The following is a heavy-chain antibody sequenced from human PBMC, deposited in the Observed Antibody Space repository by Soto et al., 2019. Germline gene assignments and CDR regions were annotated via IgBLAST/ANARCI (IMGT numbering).Heavy chain of an antibody. J-gene: IGHJ5*02. D-gene: IGHD4-17*01. Sequence: QVQLQESGPGLVKPSQTLSLTCTVSGGSISSGGYYWSWIRQHPGKGLEWIGYIYYSGSTYYNPSLKSRVTISVDTSKNQFSLKLSAVTAADTAVYYCARSLKHSTVTGWFDPWGQGTLVTVSS. V-gene: IGHV4-31*03. CDR3: ARSLKHSTVTGWFDP. CDR1: GGSISSGGYY. CDR2: IYYSGST.